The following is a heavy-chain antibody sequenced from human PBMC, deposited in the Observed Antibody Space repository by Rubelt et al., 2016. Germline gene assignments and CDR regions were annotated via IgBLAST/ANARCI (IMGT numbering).Heavy chain of an antibody. CDR2: INHSGST. CDR3: ARGLTIVLSYYYYGMDV. CDR1: GGSFSGYY. Sequence: QVQLQQWGAGLLKPSETLSLTCAVYGGSFSGYYWSWIRQPPGKGLEWIGEINHSGSTNYNPSLKSRVTISVDTSKNQFSLKLSSVTAADTAVYYCARGLTIVLSYYYYGMDVWGQGTTVTVSS. D-gene: IGHD3-3*01. J-gene: IGHJ6*02. V-gene: IGHV4-34*01.